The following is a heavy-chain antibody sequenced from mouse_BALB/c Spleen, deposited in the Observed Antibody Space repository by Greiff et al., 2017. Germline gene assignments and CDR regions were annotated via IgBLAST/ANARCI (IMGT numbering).Heavy chain of an antibody. V-gene: IGHV5-17*02. CDR1: GFTFSSFG. D-gene: IGHD2-1*01. Sequence: EVQLVESGGGLVQPGGSRKLSCAASGFTFSSFGMHWVRQAPEKGLEWVAYISSGSSTIYYADTVKGRFTISRDNPKNTLFLQMSSLRSEDTAMYYCARGGGNYPYYYAMDYWGQGTSVTVSS. J-gene: IGHJ4*01. CDR2: ISSGSSTI. CDR3: ARGGGNYPYYYAMDY.